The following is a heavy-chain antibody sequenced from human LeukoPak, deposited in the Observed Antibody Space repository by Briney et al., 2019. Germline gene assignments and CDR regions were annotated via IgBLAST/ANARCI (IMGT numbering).Heavy chain of an antibody. CDR3: AKGLQNYYYYYMDV. CDR1: GFTFSSYS. V-gene: IGHV3-23*01. Sequence: PGGSPRLSCAASGFTFSSYSMNWVRQAPGKGLEWVSAISGSGGSTYYADSVKGRFTISRDNSKNTLYLQMNSLRAEDTAVYYCAKGLQNYYYYYMDVWGKGTTVTVSS. CDR2: ISGSGGST. J-gene: IGHJ6*03. D-gene: IGHD4-11*01.